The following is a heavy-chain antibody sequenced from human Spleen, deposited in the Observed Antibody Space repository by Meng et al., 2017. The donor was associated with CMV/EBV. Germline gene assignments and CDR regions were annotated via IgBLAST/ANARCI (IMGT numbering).Heavy chain of an antibody. J-gene: IGHJ5*02. CDR2: INHSGST. D-gene: IGHD3-16*01. V-gene: IGHV4-34*01. Sequence: GSLRLSCAVYGGSFSGYYWSWIRQPPGKGLEWIGEINHSGSTNYNPSLKSRVTISVDTSKNQFSLKLSSVTAADTAVYYCARAIVGDLNWFDPWGQGTLVTVSS. CDR3: ARAIVGDLNWFDP. CDR1: GGSFSGYY.